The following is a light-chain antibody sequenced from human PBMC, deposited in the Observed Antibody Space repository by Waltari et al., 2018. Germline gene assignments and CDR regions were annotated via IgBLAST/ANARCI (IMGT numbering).Light chain of an antibody. CDR2: EVS. CDR1: SRDVGAPHF. J-gene: IGLJ2*01. V-gene: IGLV2-8*01. CDR3: SSHGGSKV. Sequence: QSALTQPPSAFGSPGQSVTISCTGTSRDVGAPHFVSWYQQYPGKAPKLIIYEVSKRPSGVPDRFSGSKSGNTASLTVSGLQADDEADYYCSSHGGSKVFGGGTKLTVL.